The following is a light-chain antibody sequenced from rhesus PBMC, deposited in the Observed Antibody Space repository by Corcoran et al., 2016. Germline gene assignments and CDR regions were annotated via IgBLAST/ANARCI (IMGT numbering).Light chain of an antibody. J-gene: IGKJ1*01. V-gene: IGKV2-73*01. Sequence: DIVMTQTPLSLPVTPGEPASISCRSSQSLLHSNGNTYLYWYLQKPGQPPRFLIYRVSNRFSGVPDRFSGGGSSTDFTLKISRVEAEDVGVYYCMQALQHPPTFGQGTKVEIK. CDR3: MQALQHPPT. CDR2: RVS. CDR1: QSLLHSNGNTY.